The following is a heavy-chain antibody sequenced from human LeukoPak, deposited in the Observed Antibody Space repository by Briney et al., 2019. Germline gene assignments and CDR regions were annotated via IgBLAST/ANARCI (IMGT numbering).Heavy chain of an antibody. V-gene: IGHV3-23*01. Sequence: GGSLTLSCAASGFSFSSSGMNWVRQAPGKGLEWVSTSGTDGDSYYADSVKGRFAISRNNSKNTPYLQMTSLRAEDTAVYYCAKKTVGNYPYDSWGQGALVTVSP. CDR2: SGTDGDS. D-gene: IGHD5-24*01. CDR1: GFSFSSSG. CDR3: AKKTVGNYPYDS. J-gene: IGHJ4*02.